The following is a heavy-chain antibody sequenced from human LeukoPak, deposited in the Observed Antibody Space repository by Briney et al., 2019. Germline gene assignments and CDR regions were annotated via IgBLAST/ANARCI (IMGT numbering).Heavy chain of an antibody. CDR2: IYTSGST. CDR1: GGSISSGSYY. CDR3: ARDRRNAIGFDY. J-gene: IGHJ4*02. V-gene: IGHV4-61*02. Sequence: PSETLSLTCTVSGGSISSGSYYWRWIRQPAGKGLEWIGRIYTSGSTNYNPSLKSRVTISVDTSKNQFSLKLSSVTAADTAVYYCARDRRNAIGFDYWGQGTLVTVSS. D-gene: IGHD1-1*01.